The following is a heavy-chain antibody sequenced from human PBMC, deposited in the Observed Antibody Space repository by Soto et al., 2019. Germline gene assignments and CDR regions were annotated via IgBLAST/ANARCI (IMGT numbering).Heavy chain of an antibody. CDR3: ATSYGSGSRAFYY. J-gene: IGHJ4*02. CDR2: IVPMLGMS. D-gene: IGHD3-10*01. Sequence: QVQLVQSGAEVKKPGSSVKVSCKASGDTFSFYTINWVRQAPGLGLEWMGRIVPMLGMSNYALKFKGRVTMTADKSTSTAYMELGSLRSEDTAMYYCATSYGSGSRAFYYWGQGALVTVSS. V-gene: IGHV1-69*02. CDR1: GDTFSFYT.